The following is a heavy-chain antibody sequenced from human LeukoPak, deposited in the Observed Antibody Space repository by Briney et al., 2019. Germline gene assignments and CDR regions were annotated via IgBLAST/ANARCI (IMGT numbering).Heavy chain of an antibody. CDR1: GFTFDDYG. V-gene: IGHV3-20*04. D-gene: IGHD3-10*01. CDR2: INWNGGST. CDR3: ARDGASGVFDY. Sequence: GGSLRLSCAASGFTFDDYGMSWVRQAPGKGLEWVSGINWNGGSTGYADSVKGRFTISRDNAKNSLYLQMNSLRAEDTAVYFCARDGASGVFDYWGQGTLVTVSS. J-gene: IGHJ4*02.